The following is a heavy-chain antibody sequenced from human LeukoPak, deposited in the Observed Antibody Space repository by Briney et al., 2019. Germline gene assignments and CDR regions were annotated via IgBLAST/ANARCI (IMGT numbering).Heavy chain of an antibody. Sequence: GGSLRLSCAASGFTFSRHWMTWVRQAPGKGLEWVANINQGGSEKSFVDSVKGRFSISRDNAKNSLYLQLNSLRAEDTAVYYCARDGGYSGYDADCWGQGTLVTVSS. CDR2: INQGGSEK. CDR3: ARDGGYSGYDADC. CDR1: GFTFSRHW. J-gene: IGHJ4*02. V-gene: IGHV3-7*03. D-gene: IGHD5-12*01.